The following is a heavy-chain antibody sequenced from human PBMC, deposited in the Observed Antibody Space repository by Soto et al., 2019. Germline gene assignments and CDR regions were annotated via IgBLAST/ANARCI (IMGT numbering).Heavy chain of an antibody. V-gene: IGHV1-69*04. CDR2: IIPILGIA. CDR3: ARDLGTGYCSGGSCYSLKAFDI. CDR1: GGTFSSYT. D-gene: IGHD2-15*01. Sequence: SVKVSCKASGGTFSSYTISWVRQAPGQGLEWMGRIIPILGIANYAQKFQGRVTITADKSTSTAYMELSSLSSEDTAVYYCARDLGTGYCSGGSCYSLKAFDIWG. J-gene: IGHJ3*02.